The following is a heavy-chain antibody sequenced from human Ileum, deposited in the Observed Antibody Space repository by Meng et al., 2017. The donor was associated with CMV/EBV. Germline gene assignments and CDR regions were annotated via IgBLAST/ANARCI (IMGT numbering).Heavy chain of an antibody. CDR1: GFSFSRHW. CDR3: VTDGGGPYVSDSYN. Sequence: GESLKISCAASGFSFSRHWISWVRQAPGKGLEWVANINQGGSEKYYVDFVKGRFTISRDNAKSSLYLQMNTLRAEDTAVYYCVTDGGGPYVSDSYNWGQGTRVTVYS. D-gene: IGHD2-21*02. CDR2: INQGGSEK. J-gene: IGHJ4*02. V-gene: IGHV3-7*01.